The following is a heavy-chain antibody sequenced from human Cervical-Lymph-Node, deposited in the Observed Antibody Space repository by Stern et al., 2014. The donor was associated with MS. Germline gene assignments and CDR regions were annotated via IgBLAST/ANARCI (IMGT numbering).Heavy chain of an antibody. D-gene: IGHD3-22*01. Sequence: VQLVESGGGVVQPGRSLRLSCAASGFTFSIFGMHWVRQAPGKGLEWVAVISYDGSNKYYADSVRGRFTISRDNSKNTLYLQMNSLRAEDTAVYYCANVHDSSDYRHYWGQGTLVTVSS. CDR1: GFTFSIFG. V-gene: IGHV3-30*18. J-gene: IGHJ4*02. CDR3: ANVHDSSDYRHY. CDR2: ISYDGSNK.